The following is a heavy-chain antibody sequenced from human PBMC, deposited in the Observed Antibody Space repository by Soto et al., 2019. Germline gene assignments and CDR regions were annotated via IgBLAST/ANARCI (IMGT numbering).Heavy chain of an antibody. J-gene: IGHJ6*02. V-gene: IGHV1-18*01. D-gene: IGHD2-2*01. Sequence: QVQLVQSAGEVKEPGASVKVSCKASGYSFTSYGISWVRRAPGQGLEWMGWISPYNGHTQFVERFQGRVTMTTDTSTKTAYLELMNLRSDDTAHYYCARDLTIVPATHPRLENYGMDVWGQGTTVIVSS. CDR1: GYSFTSYG. CDR3: ARDLTIVPATHPRLENYGMDV. CDR2: ISPYNGHT.